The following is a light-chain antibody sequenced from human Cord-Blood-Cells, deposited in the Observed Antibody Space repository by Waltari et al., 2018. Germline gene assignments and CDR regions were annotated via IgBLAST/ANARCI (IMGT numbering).Light chain of an antibody. CDR1: QSLLHSNGYNY. V-gene: IGKV2-28*01. CDR2: LGS. Sequence: GEPASISCRSSQSLLHSNGYNYLDWYLQKPGQSPQLLIYLGSNRASGVPDRFSGSGSGTDFTLKISRVEAEDVGVYYCMQALQTRITFGQGTRLEIK. CDR3: MQALQTRIT. J-gene: IGKJ5*01.